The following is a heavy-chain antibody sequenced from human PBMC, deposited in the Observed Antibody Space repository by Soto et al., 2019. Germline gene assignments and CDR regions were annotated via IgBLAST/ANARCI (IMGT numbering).Heavy chain of an antibody. D-gene: IGHD2-2*01. CDR3: ARDSPGYCSSTSCYVSAFDI. CDR1: GFTFSAYG. Sequence: GGSHRLSCTPSGFTFSAYGMHWVRQAPGKGLEWVAAISHDGTNKYYGDSVRGRFTISRDNSKNTLYLQMNTLRNEDTAVYYCARDSPGYCSSTSCYVSAFDIWVQGTMVTVSS. CDR2: ISHDGTNK. J-gene: IGHJ3*02. V-gene: IGHV3-30*03.